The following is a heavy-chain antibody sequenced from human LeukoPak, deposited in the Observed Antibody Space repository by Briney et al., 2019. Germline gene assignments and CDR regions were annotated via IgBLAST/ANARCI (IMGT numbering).Heavy chain of an antibody. CDR3: AGTSKYMAV. J-gene: IGHJ6*03. Sequence: SETLSLTCTVSGGSTSSYYWSWIRQPPGKGLEWIGYISYSENTNYNPSLKSRVNTSVDSSKNQFSLKLSSVTAADTAVYYCAGTSKYMAVWGKGTTVTVSS. V-gene: IGHV4-59*08. CDR2: ISYSENT. CDR1: GGSTSSYY.